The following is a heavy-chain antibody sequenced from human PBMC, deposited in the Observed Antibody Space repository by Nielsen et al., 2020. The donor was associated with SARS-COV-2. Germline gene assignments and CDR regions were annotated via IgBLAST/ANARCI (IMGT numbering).Heavy chain of an antibody. CDR1: GYTFSTYG. CDR3: AREGFGGGTTDY. V-gene: IGHV1-18*01. Sequence: SVKVSCKASGYTFSTYGITWVRQAPGQGLEWMGWIRVHSGDANYAQNLQGRVTMTTDTSTNTAYMELRSLTSDDTAVYYCAREGFGGGTTDYWGQGTLVTVSS. J-gene: IGHJ4*02. D-gene: IGHD1-14*01. CDR2: IRVHSGDA.